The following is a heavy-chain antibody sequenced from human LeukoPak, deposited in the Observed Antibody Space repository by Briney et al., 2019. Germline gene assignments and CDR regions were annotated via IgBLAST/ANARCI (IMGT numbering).Heavy chain of an antibody. CDR2: IIPIFGTA. CDR1: GGTFSSYA. CDR3: ARALNPPIVGATGWFDP. V-gene: IGHV1-69*06. D-gene: IGHD1-26*01. Sequence: ASVKVSCKASGGTFSSYAISWVRQAPGQGLEWMGGIIPIFGTANYAQKFQGRVTITADKSTSTAYMELSSLRSEDTAVYYCARALNPPIVGATGWFDPWGQGTLVTVSS. J-gene: IGHJ5*02.